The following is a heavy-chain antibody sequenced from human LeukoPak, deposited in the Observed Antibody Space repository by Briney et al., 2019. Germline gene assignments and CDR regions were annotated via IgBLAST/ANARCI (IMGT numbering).Heavy chain of an antibody. CDR1: GFTFSDYY. J-gene: IGHJ4*02. V-gene: IGHV3-11*04. D-gene: IGHD2-2*01. CDR2: ISSSGSTI. Sequence: GGSLRLSCAASGFTFSDYYMSWIRQAPGKGLEWVSYISSSGSTIYYADSVKGRFTISRDNAKNSLYLQMNSLRAEDTAVYYCARALRLPAATFDYWGQGTLVTVSS. CDR3: ARALRLPAATFDY.